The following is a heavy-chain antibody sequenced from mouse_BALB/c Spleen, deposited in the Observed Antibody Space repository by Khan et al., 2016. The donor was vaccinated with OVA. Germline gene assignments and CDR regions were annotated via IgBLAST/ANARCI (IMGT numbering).Heavy chain of an antibody. CDR1: GFSFTSYG. CDR3: ARGRLRLAMDS. CDR2: IWTGGNT. D-gene: IGHD2-4*01. J-gene: IGHJ4*01. Sequence: QVQLKESGPGLVAPSQSLSITCTVSGFSFTSYGVHWIRQPPGKGLEWLGVIWTGGNTNYNSALMSRLSISKDNSKSQVFLKMNSLQTDDTAIYYCARGRLRLAMDSWGQGTSVTVSS. V-gene: IGHV2-9*02.